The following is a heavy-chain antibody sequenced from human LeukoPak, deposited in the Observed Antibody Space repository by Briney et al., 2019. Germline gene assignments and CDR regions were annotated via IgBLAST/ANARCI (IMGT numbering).Heavy chain of an antibody. Sequence: GGSLRLSCAASGFTFSSYAMHWVRQAPGKGLEYVSAISSNGVSTYYANSVKGRFTISRDNSKNTLYLQMGSLRAEDMAVYYCARGGYSSGWYVFDYWGQGTLVTVSS. V-gene: IGHV3-64*01. CDR2: ISSNGVST. J-gene: IGHJ4*02. CDR3: ARGGYSSGWYVFDY. D-gene: IGHD6-19*01. CDR1: GFTFSSYA.